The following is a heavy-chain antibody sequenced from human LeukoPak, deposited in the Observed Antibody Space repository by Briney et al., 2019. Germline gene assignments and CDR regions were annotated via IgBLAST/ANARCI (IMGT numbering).Heavy chain of an antibody. V-gene: IGHV3-21*01. CDR2: ISTRSNYI. Sequence: GGSLRLSCAASGFTFSSYSMNWVRQAPGKGLEWVSSISTRSNYIYYADSLKGRFTVSRDNAKNSLYLQMNSLRAEDSAVYYCAGELGLGAIEYWGQGTLVTVSS. CDR3: AGELGLGAIEY. CDR1: GFTFSSYS. D-gene: IGHD1-26*01. J-gene: IGHJ4*02.